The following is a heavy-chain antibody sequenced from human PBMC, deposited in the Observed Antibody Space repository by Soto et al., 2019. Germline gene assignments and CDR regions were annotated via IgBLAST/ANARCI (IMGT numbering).Heavy chain of an antibody. V-gene: IGHV3-23*01. CDR1: GFIFVDYA. CDR2: IIGIWCST. J-gene: IGHJ4*02. Sequence: SCVASGFIFVDYAMTWVRQAPGKGLELLSAIIGIWCSTYYAYAVRGRFTISRDHSKNTLFLQMYSLRVEDTAIYYCAKDQYSYGYGEDSFDCWGQGTLVTV. D-gene: IGHD5-18*01. CDR3: AKDQYSYGYGEDSFDC.